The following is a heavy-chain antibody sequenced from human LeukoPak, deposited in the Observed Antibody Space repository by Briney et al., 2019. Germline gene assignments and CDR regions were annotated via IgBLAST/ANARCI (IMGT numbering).Heavy chain of an antibody. Sequence: ASVKVSCKASRYTFTGYYMHWVRQAPGQGLEWMGWINPNSGGTNYAQKFQGRVTMTRDTSISTAYMELSRLRSDDTAVYYCARCPTTTVTSAKYYYYYMDVWGKGTTVTVSS. CDR1: RYTFTGYY. J-gene: IGHJ6*03. CDR3: ARCPTTTVTSAKYYYYYMDV. CDR2: INPNSGGT. V-gene: IGHV1-2*02. D-gene: IGHD4-17*01.